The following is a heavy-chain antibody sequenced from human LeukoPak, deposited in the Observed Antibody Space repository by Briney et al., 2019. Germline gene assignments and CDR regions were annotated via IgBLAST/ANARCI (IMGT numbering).Heavy chain of an antibody. CDR1: GYTFTSYG. Sequence: ASVKVSCKASGYTFTSYGISWVRQAPGQGLEWMGWISAYNGNTNYAQKLQGRGTMTTDTSTNTAYMELRSLRSDDTAVYYCARVSSKWELPPAYYYYYYMDVWGKGTTVTVSS. J-gene: IGHJ6*03. V-gene: IGHV1-18*01. CDR3: ARVSSKWELPPAYYYYYYMDV. CDR2: ISAYNGNT. D-gene: IGHD1-26*01.